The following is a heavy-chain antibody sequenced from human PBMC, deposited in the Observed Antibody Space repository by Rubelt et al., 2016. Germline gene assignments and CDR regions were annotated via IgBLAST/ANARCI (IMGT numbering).Heavy chain of an antibody. CDR3: ARGSSVWLLKYFDY. V-gene: IGHV4-34*01. D-gene: IGHD2-15*01. CDR1: GGSFSGYY. CDR2: INHSGST. Sequence: QVQLQQWGAGLLKPSETLSLTCAVYGGSFSGYYWSWIRQPPGKGLEWIGEINHSGSTNYNPSLKSGGTKSVDTSKNQFSLKLSSVTAADTAVYYCARGSSVWLLKYFDYWGQGTLVTVSS. J-gene: IGHJ4*02.